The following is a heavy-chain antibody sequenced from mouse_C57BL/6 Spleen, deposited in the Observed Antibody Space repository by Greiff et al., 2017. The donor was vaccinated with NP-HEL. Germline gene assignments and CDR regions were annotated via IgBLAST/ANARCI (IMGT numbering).Heavy chain of an antibody. V-gene: IGHV10-1*01. Sequence: EVKLVESGGGLVQPKGSLKLSCAASGFSFNTYAMNWVRQAPGKGLEWVARIRSKSNNYATYYADSVKDRFTISRDDSESMLYLQMNNLKTEDTAMYYCVRGDGLFAYWGQGTLVTVSA. CDR2: IRSKSNNYAT. J-gene: IGHJ3*01. CDR3: VRGDGLFAY. D-gene: IGHD2-3*01. CDR1: GFSFNTYA.